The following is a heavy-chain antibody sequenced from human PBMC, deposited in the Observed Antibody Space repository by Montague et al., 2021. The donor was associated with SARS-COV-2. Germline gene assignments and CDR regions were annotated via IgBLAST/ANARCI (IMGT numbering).Heavy chain of an antibody. J-gene: IGHJ4*02. CDR1: GASISSSENS. V-gene: IGHV4-39*01. CDR2: IFYSGAT. Sequence: SXTRSLTCTVSGASISSSENSWGWIRQSPGKGLEWFGSIFYSGATYFNPSLRSRIAISVDTSKNQFSLKVTSVTAADTAVYYCARHVTFGGVVVALDYWGQGHLVSVSS. D-gene: IGHD3-16*02. CDR3: ARHVTFGGVVVALDY.